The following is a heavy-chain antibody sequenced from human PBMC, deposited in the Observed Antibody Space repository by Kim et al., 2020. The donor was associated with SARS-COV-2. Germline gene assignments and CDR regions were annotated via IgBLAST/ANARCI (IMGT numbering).Heavy chain of an antibody. J-gene: IGHJ4*02. V-gene: IGHV1-3*01. CDR3: ARDQYYYYYFDY. D-gene: IGHD3-10*01. Sequence: KYSQKFQGRVTSTRDTSASTAYMELSSLRSEDTAVYYCARDQYYYYYFDYWGQGTLVTVSS.